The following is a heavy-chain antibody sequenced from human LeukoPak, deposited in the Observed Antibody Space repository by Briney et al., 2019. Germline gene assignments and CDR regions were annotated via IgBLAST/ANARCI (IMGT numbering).Heavy chain of an antibody. V-gene: IGHV3-23*01. D-gene: IGHD6-13*01. CDR3: ARVAAAGLFSLVYYYYYMDV. CDR2: IFPSGGEI. Sequence: GGSLRLSCAASGFTFSTFAMIWVRQPPGKGLEWVSSIFPSGGEIHYADSVRGRFTISRDNSKSTLSLQMNSLRAEDTAVYYCARVAAAGLFSLVYYYYYMDVWGKGTTVTVSS. J-gene: IGHJ6*03. CDR1: GFTFSTFA.